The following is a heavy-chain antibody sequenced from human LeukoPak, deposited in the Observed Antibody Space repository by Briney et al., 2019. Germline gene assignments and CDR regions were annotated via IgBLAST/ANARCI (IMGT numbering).Heavy chain of an antibody. CDR1: GFTFSNAW. CDR3: TTLVDY. CDR2: IKSKNDGVTT. V-gene: IGHV3-15*01. Sequence: GGSLTLSCAASGFTFSNAWMSWVRQAPGKGLEWVGRIKSKNDGVTTDYAAPVKGRFTISRDDSKSTLYLQMNSLKSEYTVVYYCTTLVDYWGQGTLVTVSS. J-gene: IGHJ4*02.